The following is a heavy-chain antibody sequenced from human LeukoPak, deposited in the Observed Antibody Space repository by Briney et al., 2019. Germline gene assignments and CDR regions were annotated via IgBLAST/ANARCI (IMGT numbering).Heavy chain of an antibody. Sequence: SVKVSCKASGGTFSSYAISWVRQAPGQGVEWMGGIIPIFGTANYAQKFQGRVTITTDESTSTAYMELSSLRSEDTAVYYCARSWGGDGNSYYYYMDVWGKGTTVTVSS. J-gene: IGHJ6*03. CDR2: IIPIFGTA. CDR1: GGTFSSYA. CDR3: ARSWGGDGNSYYYYMDV. D-gene: IGHD5-24*01. V-gene: IGHV1-69*05.